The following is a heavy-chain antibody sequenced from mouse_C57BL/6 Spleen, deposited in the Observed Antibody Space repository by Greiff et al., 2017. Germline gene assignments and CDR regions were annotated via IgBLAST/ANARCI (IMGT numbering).Heavy chain of an antibody. V-gene: IGHV1-9*01. CDR2: ILPGSGST. J-gene: IGHJ1*03. Sequence: QVQLKQSGAELMKPGASVKLSCKATGYTFTGYWIEWVKQRPGHGLEWIGEILPGSGSTTYNEKFKGKATFTADTSSNTAYMQLSSLTTEDSAIYYCARVGRGYFDVWGTGTTVTVSS. CDR3: ARVGRGYFDV. CDR1: GYTFTGYW. D-gene: IGHD4-1*01.